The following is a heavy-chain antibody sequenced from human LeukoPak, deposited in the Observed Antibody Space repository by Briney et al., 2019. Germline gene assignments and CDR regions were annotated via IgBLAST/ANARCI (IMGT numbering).Heavy chain of an antibody. CDR3: ARVAYTSSWGERYYFDY. D-gene: IGHD2-15*01. Sequence: GGSLRLSCAASGFTFSSYAMSWVRQAPGKGLEWVSAISGSGDSTYYADSVKGRFTISRDNSKNTLYLQMNSLRAEDTAIYYCARVAYTSSWGERYYFDYWGQGTLVTVSS. CDR2: ISGSGDST. CDR1: GFTFSSYA. V-gene: IGHV3-23*01. J-gene: IGHJ4*02.